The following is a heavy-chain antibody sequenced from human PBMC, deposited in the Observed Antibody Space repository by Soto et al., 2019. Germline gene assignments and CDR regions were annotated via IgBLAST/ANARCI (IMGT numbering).Heavy chain of an antibody. V-gene: IGHV4-59*01. CDR2: IYYSGST. Sequence: SETLSLTCTVSGGSISSYYWSWIRQPPGKGLEWIGYIYYSGSTNYNPSLKSRVTISVDTSKNQFSLKLSSVTAADTAVYYCARSPTYYDFWSGYYTGSGFDYWGQGTLVTSPQ. D-gene: IGHD3-3*01. CDR3: ARSPTYYDFWSGYYTGSGFDY. CDR1: GGSISSYY. J-gene: IGHJ4*02.